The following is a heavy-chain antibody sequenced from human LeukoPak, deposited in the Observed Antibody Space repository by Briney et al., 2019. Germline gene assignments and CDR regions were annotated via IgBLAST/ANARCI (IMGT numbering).Heavy chain of an antibody. CDR3: ARRDYDILTGYRYYYYYMDV. CDR1: GGSISSSSYY. Sequence: SETPSLTCTVSGGSISSSSYYWGWIRQPPGKGLEWIGSIYYSGSTYYNPSLKSRVTISVDTSKNQFSLKLSSVTAADTAVYYCARRDYDILTGYRYYYYYMDVWGKGTTVTVSS. J-gene: IGHJ6*03. CDR2: IYYSGST. D-gene: IGHD3-9*01. V-gene: IGHV4-39*01.